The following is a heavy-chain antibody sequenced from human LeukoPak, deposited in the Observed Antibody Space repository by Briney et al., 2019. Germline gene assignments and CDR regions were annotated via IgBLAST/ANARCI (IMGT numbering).Heavy chain of an antibody. CDR3: ARDRNPYYDFWSGYSPLDY. Sequence: GESLMISCKGSGYTFTSYGISWVRQAPGQGLEWMGWISAYNGNTNYAQKLQGRVTMTTDTSTSTAYMELRSLRSDDTAVYYCARDRNPYYDFWSGYSPLDYWGQGTLVTVSS. V-gene: IGHV1-18*01. D-gene: IGHD3-3*01. J-gene: IGHJ4*02. CDR2: ISAYNGNT. CDR1: GYTFTSYG.